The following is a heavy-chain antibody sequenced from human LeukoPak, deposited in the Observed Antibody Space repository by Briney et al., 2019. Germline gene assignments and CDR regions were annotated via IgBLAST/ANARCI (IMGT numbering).Heavy chain of an antibody. CDR2: ISSSSSYI. CDR1: GFTFSSYS. D-gene: IGHD3-10*01. CDR3: GYGSGNYNDY. Sequence: PGGSLRLSCAASGFTFSSYSMNWVRQAPGKGLEWVSSISSSSSYIYYADSVKGRFTISRDNAKNSLYLQMNSLRAEDTAVYFCGYGSGNYNDYWGQGTLVTVSS. J-gene: IGHJ4*02. V-gene: IGHV3-21*01.